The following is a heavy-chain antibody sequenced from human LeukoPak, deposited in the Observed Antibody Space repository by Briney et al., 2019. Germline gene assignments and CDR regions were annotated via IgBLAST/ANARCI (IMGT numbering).Heavy chain of an antibody. CDR1: GDSISNYY. J-gene: IGHJ3*02. CDR3: AREVGSSGWSDGFDI. V-gene: IGHV4-4*07. D-gene: IGHD6-19*01. Sequence: SETLSLTCTVSGDSISNYYWNWIRQPAGKGLEWIGRLYTSGSTNYNPSLKSRVTMSVDTSKNQFSLKLSSVTAADTAVYYCAREVGSSGWSDGFDIWGQGTMVTVSS. CDR2: LYTSGST.